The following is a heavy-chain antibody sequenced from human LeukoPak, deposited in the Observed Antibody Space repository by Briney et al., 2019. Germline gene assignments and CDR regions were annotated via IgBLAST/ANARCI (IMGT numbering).Heavy chain of an antibody. Sequence: SETLSLTCAVSGGSISSYYWSWIRQPPGKGLEWIGYIYYSGSTNYNPSLKSRVTISVDTSKNQFSLKLSSVTAADTAVYYCAHDILTGYGVWGQGTLVTVSS. CDR1: GGSISSYY. J-gene: IGHJ4*02. CDR2: IYYSGST. V-gene: IGHV4-59*08. CDR3: AHDILTGYGV. D-gene: IGHD3-9*01.